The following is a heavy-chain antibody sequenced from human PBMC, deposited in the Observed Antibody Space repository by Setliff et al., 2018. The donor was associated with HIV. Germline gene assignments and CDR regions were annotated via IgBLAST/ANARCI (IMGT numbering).Heavy chain of an antibody. D-gene: IGHD3-10*01. Sequence: PSETLSLTCAVYGGSLSGHYWTWIRQSPEKGLEWIGEIDDSGSIIYNPSLQSRVTMSVDTSKNQFSLKVRSLTAADTGLYYCARVKSIKTTLVRLWPRFDLWGQGTQVTVSS. J-gene: IGHJ5*02. V-gene: IGHV4-34*01. CDR3: ARVKSIKTTLVRLWPRFDL. CDR2: IDDSGSI. CDR1: GGSLSGHY.